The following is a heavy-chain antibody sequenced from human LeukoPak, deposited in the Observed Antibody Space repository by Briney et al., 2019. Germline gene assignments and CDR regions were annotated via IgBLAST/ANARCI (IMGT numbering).Heavy chain of an antibody. CDR3: ARHRASGYGMDV. Sequence: ASVKVSCKASGYTFTGYYMHWVRQAPGQGLEWMGWINPNSGGTNYAQKFQGRVTMTRDTSISTAYMELRSLRSDDTAVYYCARHRASGYGMDVWGQGTTVTVSS. D-gene: IGHD3-10*01. J-gene: IGHJ6*02. CDR1: GYTFTGYY. CDR2: INPNSGGT. V-gene: IGHV1-2*02.